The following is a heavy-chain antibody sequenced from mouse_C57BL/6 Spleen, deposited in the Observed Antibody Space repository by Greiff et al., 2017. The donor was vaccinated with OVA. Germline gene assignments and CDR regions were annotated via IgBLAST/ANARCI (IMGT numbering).Heavy chain of an antibody. CDR2: INPNNGGT. Sequence: EVQLQQSGPELVKPGASVKISCKASGYTFTDYYMNWVKQSHGKSLEWIGDINPNNGGTSYNQKFKGKATLTVDKSSSTAYMELRSLTSEDSAVYYCARRWPYDGYYWYFDVWGTGTTVTVSS. D-gene: IGHD2-3*01. J-gene: IGHJ1*03. CDR3: ARRWPYDGYYWYFDV. V-gene: IGHV1-26*01. CDR1: GYTFTDYY.